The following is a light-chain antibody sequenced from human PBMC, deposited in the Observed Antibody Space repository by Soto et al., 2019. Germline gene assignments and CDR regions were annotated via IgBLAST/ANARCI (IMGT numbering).Light chain of an antibody. V-gene: IGKV3-15*01. CDR3: QRYNNWPLT. CDR2: DTS. CDR1: QGIGYT. Sequence: EVVMTQSPATLSVSPGEGATLSCRASQGIGYTLAWYQHKPGQTPRLLIYDTSTRATGVPARFSGSRSGTEFTLTINSLQPEDFAVYYCQRYNNWPLTFGGGTKVESK. J-gene: IGKJ4*01.